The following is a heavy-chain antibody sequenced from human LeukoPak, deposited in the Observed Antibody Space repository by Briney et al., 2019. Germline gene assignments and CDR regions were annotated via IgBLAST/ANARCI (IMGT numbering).Heavy chain of an antibody. D-gene: IGHD3-10*02. J-gene: IGHJ6*04. Sequence: GGSLRLSCAASGFTLTDYYMSWIRQAPGKGLEWVSYISSSGGTIYYADSVKGRFTISRDNAKNSLYLQMNSLRAEDTAVYYCAELGITMIGGVWGKGTTVTISS. CDR3: AELGITMIGGV. CDR2: ISSSGGTI. CDR1: GFTLTDYY. V-gene: IGHV3-11*04.